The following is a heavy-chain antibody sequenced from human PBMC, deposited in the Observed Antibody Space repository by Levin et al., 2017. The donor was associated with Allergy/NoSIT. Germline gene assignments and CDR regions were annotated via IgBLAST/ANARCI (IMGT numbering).Heavy chain of an antibody. J-gene: IGHJ4*02. CDR2: LYYSDSENYSGSI. CDR1: RGSMSGYY. V-gene: IGHV4-59*01. Sequence: SETLSLTCTVSRGSMSGYYWSWIRQPPGKGLEWIGFLYYSDSENYSGSISYNPSLKSRVTISLDTSKNQFSLKLSSVTAADTAVYYCARVRLAPAAMSFDYWGQGTLVTVSS. CDR3: ARVRLAPAAMSFDY. D-gene: IGHD2-2*01.